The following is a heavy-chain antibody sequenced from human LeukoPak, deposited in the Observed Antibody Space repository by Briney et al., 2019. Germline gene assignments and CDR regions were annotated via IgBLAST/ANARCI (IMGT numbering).Heavy chain of an antibody. V-gene: IGHV4-34*01. CDR3: ARYSSSDAFDI. Sequence: TSETLSLTCAVYGGSFNDYYWTWIRQPPGKGLEWIGEINHSGTTNYNPSLKSRVTISVDTSKNQFSLKLSSVTAADTAVYYCARYSSSDAFDIWGQGTMVTVFS. D-gene: IGHD6-6*01. CDR1: GGSFNDYY. J-gene: IGHJ3*02. CDR2: INHSGTT.